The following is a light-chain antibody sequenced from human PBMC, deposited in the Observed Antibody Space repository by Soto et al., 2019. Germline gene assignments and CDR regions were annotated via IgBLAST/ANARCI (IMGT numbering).Light chain of an antibody. Sequence: DIQMTQSRSTLSGSVGDRXXXXXXASQTMSSWLAWYQQKPGKAPKLLIYAASSLQSGVPSRFSGSGSGTDFTLTISSLQPEDFATYYCQQSYSTTITFGQGTRLEIK. CDR2: AAS. CDR1: QTMSSW. J-gene: IGKJ5*01. CDR3: QQSYSTTIT. V-gene: IGKV1-39*01.